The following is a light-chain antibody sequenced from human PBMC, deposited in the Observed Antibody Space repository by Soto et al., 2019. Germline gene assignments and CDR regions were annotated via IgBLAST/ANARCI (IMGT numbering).Light chain of an antibody. V-gene: IGKV1-5*03. Sequence: DIQMTQSPSTLSASVGDRVTITCRASQSVKSWLAWYQQKPGKAPKLLIYKASDLESGVPSRFSGTGSGTEFTLTISSLQPDDLATYYCQQYNSYSPWPFGQGTKGELK. CDR1: QSVKSW. CDR2: KAS. J-gene: IGKJ1*01. CDR3: QQYNSYSPWP.